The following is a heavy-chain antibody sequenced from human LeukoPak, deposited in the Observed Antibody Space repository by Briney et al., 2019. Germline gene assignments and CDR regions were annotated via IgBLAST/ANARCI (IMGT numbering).Heavy chain of an antibody. J-gene: IGHJ4*02. Sequence: SETLSLTCTVSGGSISSYYWSWLRQPAGKGLEWIGRIYTSGSTNYNPSLKSRVTISVDTSKNQFSLKLSSVTAAGTAVYYCATYHYGSGSYYKAQKFDYWGQGTLVTVSS. CDR1: GGSISSYY. CDR3: ATYHYGSGSYYKAQKFDY. CDR2: IYTSGST. V-gene: IGHV4-4*07. D-gene: IGHD3-10*01.